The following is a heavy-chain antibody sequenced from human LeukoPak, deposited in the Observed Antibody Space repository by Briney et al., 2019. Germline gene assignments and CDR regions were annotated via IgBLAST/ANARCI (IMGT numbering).Heavy chain of an antibody. V-gene: IGHV1-2*06. CDR1: GYTFTGYY. Sequence: ASVKVSCKASGYTFTGYYMHWVRQAPGQELEWMGRINPNSGGTNYAQKFQGRVTMTRDTSISTAYMELSRLRSDDTAVYYCARVSEYSYGRTPYYYYGMDVWGQGTTVTVSS. CDR3: ARVSEYSYGRTPYYYYGMDV. J-gene: IGHJ6*02. D-gene: IGHD5-18*01. CDR2: INPNSGGT.